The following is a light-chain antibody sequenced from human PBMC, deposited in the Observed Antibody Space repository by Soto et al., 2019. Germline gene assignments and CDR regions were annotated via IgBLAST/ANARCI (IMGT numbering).Light chain of an antibody. Sequence: EIVLTQSPGTLSLSPGERATLSCRASQSVSSNYLAWYQQKPGQAPRPLIYGASSRATGIPDRFRGSGAGTDFTLTISRLESEDFAVYYCQQYGSSPWTFGQETKVEIK. CDR3: QQYGSSPWT. CDR2: GAS. J-gene: IGKJ1*01. CDR1: QSVSSNY. V-gene: IGKV3-20*01.